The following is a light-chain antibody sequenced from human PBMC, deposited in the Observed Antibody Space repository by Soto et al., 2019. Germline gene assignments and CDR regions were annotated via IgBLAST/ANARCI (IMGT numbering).Light chain of an antibody. CDR2: YDD. Sequence: QSVLTQPPSVSEAPRQRVTISCSGSSSNIGNNAVNWYQQLPGKAPKLLIYYDDLLPSGVSDRFSGSKSGTSASLAISGLQSDDEADYNCAAWDDSLNGVVFGGGTNLTVL. CDR1: SSNIGNNA. V-gene: IGLV1-36*01. CDR3: AAWDDSLNGVV. J-gene: IGLJ2*01.